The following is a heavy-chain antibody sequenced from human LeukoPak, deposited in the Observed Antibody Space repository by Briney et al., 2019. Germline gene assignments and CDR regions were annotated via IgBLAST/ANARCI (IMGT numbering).Heavy chain of an antibody. CDR3: ARVSRHYYDSSGPSAFDI. V-gene: IGHV3-7*01. Sequence: GGSLRLSCAASGFTFSSYWMSWVRQAPGKGLEWVANIKQDGSEKYYVDSVKGRFTTSRDNAKNSLYLQMNSLRAEDTAVYFCARVSRHYYDSSGPSAFDIWGQGTMVTVSS. CDR2: IKQDGSEK. D-gene: IGHD3-22*01. CDR1: GFTFSSYW. J-gene: IGHJ3*02.